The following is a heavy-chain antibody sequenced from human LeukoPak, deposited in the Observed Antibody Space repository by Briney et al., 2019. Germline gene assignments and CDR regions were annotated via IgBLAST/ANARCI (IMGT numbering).Heavy chain of an antibody. V-gene: IGHV1-8*03. Sequence: ASVNVSCKASVYTFTSYDINWVGQATGQGLEGRGWMNPNSGSTGYAQKFQGRVTITRNTSISTAYMELSGLRSEDTAVYYCARGRSTGYPYYFEYWGQGTLVTVSS. CDR1: VYTFTSYD. CDR2: MNPNSGST. CDR3: ARGRSTGYPYYFEY. D-gene: IGHD5-12*01. J-gene: IGHJ4*02.